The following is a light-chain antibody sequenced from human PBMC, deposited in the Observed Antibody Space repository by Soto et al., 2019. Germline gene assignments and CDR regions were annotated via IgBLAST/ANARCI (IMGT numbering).Light chain of an antibody. Sequence: EIVLTQSPATLSLSPGERATLSCRASQSVSSYLAWYQQKPGQAPRLLIYDASNRATGIPARFSGSGSGTDFTLTISSLEPEDFAVYYCQQRSKSMYTFGQGTKLEIK. CDR2: DAS. CDR3: QQRSKSMYT. J-gene: IGKJ2*01. V-gene: IGKV3-11*01. CDR1: QSVSSY.